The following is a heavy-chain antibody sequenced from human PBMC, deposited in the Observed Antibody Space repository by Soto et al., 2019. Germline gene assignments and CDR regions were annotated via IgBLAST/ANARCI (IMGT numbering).Heavy chain of an antibody. CDR1: GGSINSYY. Sequence: PSETLSLTCTVSGGSINSYYWSWIRQPPGKGLEWIGYIYYSGSTNYNPSLKSRATISVDTSKNQFTLKLSSVTAADTAVYYCARDRRPTGTSDAFDIWSQGTMVTVSS. V-gene: IGHV4-59*12. D-gene: IGHD1-1*01. J-gene: IGHJ3*02. CDR3: ARDRRPTGTSDAFDI. CDR2: IYYSGST.